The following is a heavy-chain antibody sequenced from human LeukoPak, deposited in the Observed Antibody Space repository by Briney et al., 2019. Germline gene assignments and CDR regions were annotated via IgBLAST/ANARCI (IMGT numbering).Heavy chain of an antibody. J-gene: IGHJ4*02. D-gene: IGHD6-25*01. Sequence: PGGSLRLSCAASGFTVSSNYMSWVRQAPGKGLEWVSVIYSGGSTYYADSVKGRFTVSRDNSKNTLYLQMNSLRAEDTAMYYCATSGLRSDRGPPLDYWGQGTLVTVSS. CDR1: GFTVSSNY. CDR2: IYSGGST. CDR3: ATSGLRSDRGPPLDY. V-gene: IGHV3-53*01.